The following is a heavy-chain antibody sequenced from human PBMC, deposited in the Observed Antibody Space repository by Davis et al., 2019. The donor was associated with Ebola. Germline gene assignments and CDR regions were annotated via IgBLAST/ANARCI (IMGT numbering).Heavy chain of an antibody. D-gene: IGHD3-22*01. CDR3: ARAFPPSGYYDSSEVPLIAFDI. J-gene: IGHJ3*02. CDR2: IYYSGST. CDR1: GGSISSGGYY. Sequence: PSETLSLTCTVSGGSISSGGYYWSWIRQHPGKGLEWIGYIYYSGSTYYNPSLKSRVTISVDTSKNQFSLKLSSVTAADTAVYYCARAFPPSGYYDSSEVPLIAFDIWGQGTMVTVSS. V-gene: IGHV4-31*03.